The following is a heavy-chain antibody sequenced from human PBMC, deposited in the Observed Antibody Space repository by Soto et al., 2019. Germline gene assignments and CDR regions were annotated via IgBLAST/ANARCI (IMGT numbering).Heavy chain of an antibody. CDR2: IYHSGST. V-gene: IGHV4-4*02. CDR3: ARVPRSWNYEGRFDY. CDR1: SGSISSSNW. J-gene: IGHJ4*02. Sequence: QVQLQESGPGLVKPSGTLSLTCAVSSGSISSSNWWSWVRQPPGKGLEWIGEIYHSGSTNYNPSLKSRVTISVDKSKNQSSLKLRSVAAADTAVYYCARVPRSWNYEGRFDYWGQGTLVTVSS. D-gene: IGHD1-7*01.